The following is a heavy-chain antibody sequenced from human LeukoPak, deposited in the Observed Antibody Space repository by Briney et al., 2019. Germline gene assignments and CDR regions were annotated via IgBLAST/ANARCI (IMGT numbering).Heavy chain of an antibody. CDR2: ISSSSSYI. J-gene: IGHJ6*02. V-gene: IGHV3-21*01. CDR3: AREDSKGMDV. CDR1: GFTFSSYA. Sequence: GGSLRLSCAASGFTFSSYAMSWVRQAPGKGLEWVSSISSSSSYIYYADSVEGRFTISRDNAKNSLYLQMNSLRAEDTAVYYCAREDSKGMDVWGQGTTVTVSS. D-gene: IGHD3-22*01.